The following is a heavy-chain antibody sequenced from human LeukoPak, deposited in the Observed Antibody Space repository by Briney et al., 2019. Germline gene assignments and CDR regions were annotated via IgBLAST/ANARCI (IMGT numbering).Heavy chain of an antibody. D-gene: IGHD5-18*01. CDR2: ISSSSSYI. J-gene: IGHJ4*02. CDR3: AKALRIHRGSFDY. V-gene: IGHV3-21*04. CDR1: GFTFSSYS. Sequence: GSLRLSCAAPGFTFSSYSMNWVRQAPGKGLEWVSSISSSSSYIYYADSVKGRFTISRDNAKNSLYLQMNSLRAEDTAVYYCAKALRIHRGSFDYWGQGTLVTVSS.